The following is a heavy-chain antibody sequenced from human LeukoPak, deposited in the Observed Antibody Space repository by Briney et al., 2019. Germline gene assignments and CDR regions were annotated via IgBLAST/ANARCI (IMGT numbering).Heavy chain of an antibody. V-gene: IGHV4-34*01. CDR1: GGSFSGYY. Sequence: SETLSLTCAVYGGSFSGYYWSWIRQPPGKGLEWIGEINHSGSTNYNPSLKSRVTISVDTSKNQFSLKLSSVTAADTAVYECARLVRAGYFDYWGQGTLVTVSS. CDR3: ARLVRAGYFDY. D-gene: IGHD2-2*01. J-gene: IGHJ4*02. CDR2: INHSGST.